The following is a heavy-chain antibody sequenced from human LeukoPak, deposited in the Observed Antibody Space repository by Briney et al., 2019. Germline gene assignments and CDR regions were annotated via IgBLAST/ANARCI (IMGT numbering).Heavy chain of an antibody. V-gene: IGHV3-74*01. CDR1: GFMFSSYC. CDR3: ARARSSYGYGDAFDI. J-gene: IGHJ3*02. Sequence: GGSLRLSCAVSGFMFSSYCMDWVRQAPGRGLVWVSRNNSDGKSSTYADSVKGRFTISRDNSKNTLYLQMNSLRAEDTAVYYCARARSSYGYGDAFDIWGQGTMVTVSS. D-gene: IGHD5-18*01. CDR2: NNSDGKSS.